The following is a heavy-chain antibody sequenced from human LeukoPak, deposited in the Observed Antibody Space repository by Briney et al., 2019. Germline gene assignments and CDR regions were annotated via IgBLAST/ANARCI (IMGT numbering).Heavy chain of an antibody. J-gene: IGHJ6*02. CDR2: ISGSDGST. Sequence: GGSLSLSCAASGFTFSSYAMSWVRQAPGKGLEWVSGISGSDGSTYYADSVKGRFTISRDNSKNRLYLLMNSLRAEDTALYYCAKSLGSSSWYFYYGMDVWGQGTTVT. CDR1: GFTFSSYA. CDR3: AKSLGSSSWYFYYGMDV. V-gene: IGHV3-23*01. D-gene: IGHD6-6*01.